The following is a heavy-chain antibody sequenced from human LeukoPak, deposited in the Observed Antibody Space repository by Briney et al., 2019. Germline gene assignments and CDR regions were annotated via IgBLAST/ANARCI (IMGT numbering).Heavy chain of an antibody. D-gene: IGHD3-22*01. CDR1: GFTFSKFW. Sequence: GGSLRLSCAASGFTFSKFWTYWVRQAPGKRPVWVSRLNGDGRVTNYADSVKGRFTISRDNAKNTVYLQMNSLRAEDTAVYYCARGSTYYDSSGQVPFDYWGQGTLVTVSS. J-gene: IGHJ4*02. CDR3: ARGSTYYDSSGQVPFDY. V-gene: IGHV3-74*01. CDR2: LNGDGRVT.